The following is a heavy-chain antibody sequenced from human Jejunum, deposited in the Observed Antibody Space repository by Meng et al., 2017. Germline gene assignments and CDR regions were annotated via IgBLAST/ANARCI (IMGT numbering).Heavy chain of an antibody. Sequence: QVQLQQSGPGLVRPSETLSLICTVSGGSGSRAGYPWGWIRQPPGKGLEWIGYASTNYNPSLKSRVTISLDTSRNQFSLSLSSVTAADTAVYYCARDHMGSLDYWGQGILVTVSS. D-gene: IGHD1-26*01. CDR3: ARDHMGSLDY. J-gene: IGHJ4*02. CDR2: AST. CDR1: GGSGSRAGYP. V-gene: IGHV4-61*08.